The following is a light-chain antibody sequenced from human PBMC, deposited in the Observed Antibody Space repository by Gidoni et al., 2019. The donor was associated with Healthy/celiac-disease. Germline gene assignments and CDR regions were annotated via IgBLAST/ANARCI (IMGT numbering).Light chain of an antibody. J-gene: IGKJ4*01. CDR1: QSVSSY. CDR2: DAS. CDR3: QQRSNWPTLT. V-gene: IGKV3-11*01. Sequence: EMVLTPSPATLSLSPGESATLSCSASQSVSSYLVWYQQKPGQAPRILIYDASHRATGIPARFSGSGSGTDFTLTISSLEPEDFAVYYCQQRSNWPTLTFGGGTKVEIK.